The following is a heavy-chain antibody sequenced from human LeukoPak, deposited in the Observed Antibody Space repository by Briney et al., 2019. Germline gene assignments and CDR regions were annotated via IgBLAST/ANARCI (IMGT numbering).Heavy chain of an antibody. Sequence: ASVTVSCKASGYTFTSYYMHWVRQAPGQGLEWMGIINPSGGSTSYAQKFQGRVTMTRDMSTSTVYMELSSLRSEDTAVYYCARDRIRLRYFDLYYFDYWGQGTLVTVSS. CDR3: ARDRIRLRYFDLYYFDY. CDR2: INPSGGST. V-gene: IGHV1-46*01. D-gene: IGHD3-9*01. CDR1: GYTFTSYY. J-gene: IGHJ4*02.